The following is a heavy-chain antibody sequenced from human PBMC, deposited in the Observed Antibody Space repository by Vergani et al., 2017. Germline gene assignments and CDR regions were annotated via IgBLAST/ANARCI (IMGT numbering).Heavy chain of an antibody. CDR3: LKDAGSYENFFDS. V-gene: IGHV3-23*01. D-gene: IGHD2-15*01. Sequence: EVQLLESGGSLKQPGGSVRLSCAASGFTFSTYAMHWVRQAPGKGLEWVSALTGGGGRTYYADSFKGRFIISRDNSRDTLYLQMNSLRPEDTATYSCLKDAGSYENFFDSWCEGALVTVSS. CDR2: LTGGGGRT. CDR1: GFTFSTYA. J-gene: IGHJ4*02.